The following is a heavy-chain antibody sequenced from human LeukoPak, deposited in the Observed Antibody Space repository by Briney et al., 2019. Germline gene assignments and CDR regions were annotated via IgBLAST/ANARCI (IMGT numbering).Heavy chain of an antibody. D-gene: IGHD3-3*01. V-gene: IGHV1-2*02. J-gene: IGHJ4*02. CDR2: INPNSGGT. CDR3: ARGYYDFWSGLPGYYFDY. Sequence: ASVKVSCKASGYTFTGYYMHWVRQAPGQGLEWMGWINPNSGGTNYAQKFQGRVTMTRDTSISTAYMELSRLRSGDTAVYYCARGYYDFWSGLPGYYFDYWGQGTLVTVSS. CDR1: GYTFTGYY.